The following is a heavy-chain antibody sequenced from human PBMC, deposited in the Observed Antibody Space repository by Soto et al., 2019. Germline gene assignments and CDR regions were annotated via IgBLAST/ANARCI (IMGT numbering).Heavy chain of an antibody. CDR2: IYYSGST. J-gene: IGHJ4*02. CDR3: ARHACMSGWIDY. D-gene: IGHD6-19*01. V-gene: IGHV4-39*01. Sequence: LSLTFSVSWEPISDSSYYLGWIRQPPGKVLEWIGTIYYSGSTYYNPSLKSRVTISVDKSKNQFSLKLNSVTAADTAVYYCARHACMSGWIDYWGQGTLVTVSS. CDR1: WEPISDSSYY.